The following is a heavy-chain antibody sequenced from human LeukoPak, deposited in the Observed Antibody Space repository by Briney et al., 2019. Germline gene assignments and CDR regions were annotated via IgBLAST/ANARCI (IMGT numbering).Heavy chain of an antibody. V-gene: IGHV3-74*01. CDR3: ARVPGYSGYFYGMDI. CDR2: INHNGNSI. J-gene: IGHJ6*02. CDR1: GFTFTRNC. D-gene: IGHD5-12*01. Sequence: PGRSLRLSCVASGFTFTRNCMHWVRQAPGKGLVWVSRINHNGNSIHYADSVKGRFTISRDNAKNTLHLQMNSLRAEDTAVYYCARVPGYSGYFYGMDIWGQGTTVTVSS.